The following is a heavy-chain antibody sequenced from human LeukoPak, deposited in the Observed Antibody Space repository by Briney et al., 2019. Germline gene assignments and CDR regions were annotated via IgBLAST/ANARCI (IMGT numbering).Heavy chain of an antibody. D-gene: IGHD3-22*01. V-gene: IGHV1-46*01. CDR3: ARAFPEYYYDSSGYLDY. CDR1: GYTFTSYY. J-gene: IGHJ4*02. CDR2: INPSGGST. Sequence: GASVKVSCKASGYTFTSYYMHWVRQAPGQGLEWMGIINPSGGSTSYAQKFQGRVTMTRDMSTSTVYMELSSLRSEDTAVYYCARAFPEYYYDSSGYLDYWGQGTLVTVSS.